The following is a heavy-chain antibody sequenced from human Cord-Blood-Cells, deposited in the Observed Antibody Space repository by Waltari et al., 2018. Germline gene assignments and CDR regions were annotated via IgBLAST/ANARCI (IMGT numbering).Heavy chain of an antibody. D-gene: IGHD2-2*01. V-gene: IGHV4-34*01. Sequence: QVQLQQWGAGLLKPSETLSLTCAVYGGSFSGYYWSWIRQPPGKGLEWIGEINHSGSTNYNPSLKSRVTISVDTSKNQFSLKLSSVTAADTAVYYCAREVVVVPAVRNYYMDVWGKGTTVTVSS. CDR3: AREVVVVPAVRNYYMDV. CDR1: GGSFSGYY. CDR2: INHSGST. J-gene: IGHJ6*03.